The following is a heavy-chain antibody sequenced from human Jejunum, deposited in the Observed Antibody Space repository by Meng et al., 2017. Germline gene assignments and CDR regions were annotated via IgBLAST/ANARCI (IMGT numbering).Heavy chain of an antibody. CDR1: GFTFDSYT. D-gene: IGHD2/OR15-2a*01. CDR2: ISTSSTYI. V-gene: IGHV3-21*01. Sequence: VQLVESGGGLVKPGGSLRLSCAASGFTFDSYTMIWVRQAPGKGLEWVSSISTSSTYINYADSVKGRFTVSRDSAKNSLYLEMNSLRAEDTAVYFCARGNNYGDSWGQGTMVTVSS. J-gene: IGHJ4*02. CDR3: ARGNNYGDS.